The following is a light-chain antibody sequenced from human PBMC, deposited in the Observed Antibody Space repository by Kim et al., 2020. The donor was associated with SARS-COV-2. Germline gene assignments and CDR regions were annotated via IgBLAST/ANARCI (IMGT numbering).Light chain of an antibody. CDR1: QSISTD. CDR3: QQRNKWPRT. V-gene: IGKV3-11*01. Sequence: EIVLTQSPATLSLSPGERATLSCRASQSISTDLAWYQQKPGQAPRLFIYDASNRATGIPARFSGGGSGTDFTLTVSSLEPEDSAVYYCQQRNKWPRTFGQGTKVDIK. CDR2: DAS. J-gene: IGKJ1*01.